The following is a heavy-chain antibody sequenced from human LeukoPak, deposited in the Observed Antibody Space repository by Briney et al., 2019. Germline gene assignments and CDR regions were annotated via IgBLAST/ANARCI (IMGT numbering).Heavy chain of an antibody. CDR3: AKSAYYYDSSGSYYFDY. V-gene: IGHV3-23*01. CDR2: ISGSGGST. J-gene: IGHJ4*02. Sequence: VGSLRLSCAVSGVTFSSYAMSWVRHAPGKGLERGSAISGSGGSTYYADSVKGRFTISRDNSKNALYLQMNSLRAEDTAVYYCAKSAYYYDSSGSYYFDYWGQGTLVTVSS. D-gene: IGHD3-22*01. CDR1: GVTFSSYA.